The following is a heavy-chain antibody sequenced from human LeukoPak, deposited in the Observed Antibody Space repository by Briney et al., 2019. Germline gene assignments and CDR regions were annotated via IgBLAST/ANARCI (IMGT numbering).Heavy chain of an antibody. J-gene: IGHJ4*02. D-gene: IGHD6-25*01. V-gene: IGHV4-4*02. CDR3: ARWRHGLPFDY. Sequence: SETLSLTCAVSGGSISSSNWWSWVRQPPGKGLEWIGEIYHSGSTNYNPSLKSRVIISVDKSKNQFSLKLSSVTAADTAVYYCARWRHGLPFDYWGQGTLVTVSS. CDR2: IYHSGST. CDR1: GGSISSSNW.